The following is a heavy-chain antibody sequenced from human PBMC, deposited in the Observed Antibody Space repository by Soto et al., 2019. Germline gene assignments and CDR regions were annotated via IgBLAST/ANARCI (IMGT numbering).Heavy chain of an antibody. CDR3: ARGGSSSSSPYNWFDP. CDR1: CGSISSYY. Sequence: SETLSLTCTVSCGSISSYYWSWIRQPPGKGLEWIGYIYYSGSTNYNPSLKSRVTISVDTSKNQFSLKLSSVTAADTAVYYCARGGSSSSSPYNWFDPWGQGTLVTVSS. V-gene: IGHV4-59*01. J-gene: IGHJ5*02. D-gene: IGHD6-6*01. CDR2: IYYSGST.